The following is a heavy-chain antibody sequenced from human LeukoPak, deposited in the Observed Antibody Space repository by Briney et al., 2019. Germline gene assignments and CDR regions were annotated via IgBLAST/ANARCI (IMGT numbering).Heavy chain of an antibody. CDR3: ARVRLPGYGDYPYYYGMDV. CDR1: GYTFTSYG. Sequence: GASVKVSFKASGYTFTSYGISWVRQAPGQGLEWMGWISAYNGNTNYAQKLQGRVTMTTDTSTSTAYMELRSLRSDDTAVYYCARVRLPGYGDYPYYYGMDVWGQGTTVTVSS. D-gene: IGHD4-17*01. CDR2: ISAYNGNT. J-gene: IGHJ6*02. V-gene: IGHV1-18*01.